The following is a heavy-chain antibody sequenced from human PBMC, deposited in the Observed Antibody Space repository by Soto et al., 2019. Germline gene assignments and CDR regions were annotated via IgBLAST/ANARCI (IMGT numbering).Heavy chain of an antibody. D-gene: IGHD2-15*01. J-gene: IGHJ4*02. CDR3: ARHRRDCSGGSCYFDY. CDR2: IYYSGST. V-gene: IGHV4-31*03. Sequence: SETLSLTCTVSGGSISSGGYYWSWIRQHPGKGLEWIGYIYYSGSTYYNPSLKSRVTISVDTSKNQFSLKLSPVTAADTAVYYCARHRRDCSGGSCYFDYWGQGTLVTVSS. CDR1: GGSISSGGYY.